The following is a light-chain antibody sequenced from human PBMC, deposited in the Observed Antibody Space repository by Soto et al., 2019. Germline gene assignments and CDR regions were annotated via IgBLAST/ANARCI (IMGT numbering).Light chain of an antibody. CDR1: QDIAAY. CDR2: AAS. V-gene: IGKV1D-12*01. CDR3: QQAYSFPIT. Sequence: IHVTQSPSSVSASVGDRVTITCRASQDIAAYLAWYQHKPGRAPELLIHAASSLQSGVPSRFSGSGSGTDFTLTINSLQPEDFATYYCQQAYSFPITLGQGTRLEIK. J-gene: IGKJ5*01.